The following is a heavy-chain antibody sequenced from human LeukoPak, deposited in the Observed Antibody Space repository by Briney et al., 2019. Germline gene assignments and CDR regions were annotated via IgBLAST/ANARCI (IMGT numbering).Heavy chain of an antibody. J-gene: IGHJ4*02. CDR2: IYYSGST. CDR1: GGSISSYY. Sequence: SETLSLTCTVSGGSISSYYWSWIRQPPGKGLEWIGYIYYSGSTNYNPSLKSRVTISVDTSKNQFSLKLSSVTAADTAVYYCARLTYDYVWGSYRTTYYFDYWGQGTLVTVSS. V-gene: IGHV4-59*08. CDR3: ARLTYDYVWGSYRTTYYFDY. D-gene: IGHD3-16*02.